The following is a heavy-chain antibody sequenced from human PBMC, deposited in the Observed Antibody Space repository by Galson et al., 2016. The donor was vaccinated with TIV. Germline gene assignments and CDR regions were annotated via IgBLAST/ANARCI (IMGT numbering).Heavy chain of an antibody. Sequence: SLRLSCAASGFSFSTYWMSWVRQAPGKGLEWVAIIKQDGSESYYMDSMRGRFTISRDNAKNSLYLQMNSLRAEDTAVYYCVRKDQLADFCSSTTCSHYHWGQGTLVTVSS. CDR2: IKQDGSES. CDR3: VRKDQLADFCSSTTCSHYH. D-gene: IGHD2-2*01. V-gene: IGHV3-7*01. CDR1: GFSFSTYW. J-gene: IGHJ5*02.